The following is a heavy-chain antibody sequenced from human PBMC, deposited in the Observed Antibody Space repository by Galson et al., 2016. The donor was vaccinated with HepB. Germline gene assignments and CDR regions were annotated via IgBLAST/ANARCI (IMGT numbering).Heavy chain of an antibody. CDR2: VSPEGNRE. J-gene: IGHJ4*02. CDR1: GFIFSNYW. Sequence: SLGLSCAASGFIFSNYWMSWVRQAPGKGLEWVSNVSPEGNREGYVDSMKGRFTISRDNAKNSLYLQMDSLRAEDTAVYYCAAKRSDFGELSPLDYWGQGTLVTVSS. CDR3: AAKRSDFGELSPLDY. D-gene: IGHD3-10*01. V-gene: IGHV3-7*05.